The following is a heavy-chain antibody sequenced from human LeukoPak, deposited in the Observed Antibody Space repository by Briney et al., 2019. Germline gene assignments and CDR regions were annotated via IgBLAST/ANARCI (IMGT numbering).Heavy chain of an antibody. D-gene: IGHD2-21*02. Sequence: GGSLRLSCAASGFSVSNTYMSWVRQAPGKGLEWVSIIYSGGNTYYADSVKGRFTISRDNSKNTLYLQMNRLRPEDMAVYYCARGTVTAPDYWGQGTLVTVSS. CDR3: ARGTVTAPDY. CDR2: IYSGGNT. J-gene: IGHJ4*02. V-gene: IGHV3-53*01. CDR1: GFSVSNTY.